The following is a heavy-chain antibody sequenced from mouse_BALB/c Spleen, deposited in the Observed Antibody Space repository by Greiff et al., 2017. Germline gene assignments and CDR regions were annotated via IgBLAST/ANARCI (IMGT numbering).Heavy chain of an antibody. CDR2: VNPGSGGT. CDR1: GYAFTNYL. CDR3: ARRGGAYYAMDY. V-gene: IGHV1-54*01. J-gene: IGHJ4*01. Sequence: QVQLQQSGAELVRPGTSVKVSCKASGYAFTNYLIEWVKQRPGQGLEWIGVVNPGSGGTNYNEKFKGKATLTADKSSSTAYMQLSSLTSDDSAVYFCARRGGAYYAMDYWGQGTSVTVSS.